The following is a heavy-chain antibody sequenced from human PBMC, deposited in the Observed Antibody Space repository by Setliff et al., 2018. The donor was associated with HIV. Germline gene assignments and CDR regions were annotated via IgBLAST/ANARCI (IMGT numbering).Heavy chain of an antibody. J-gene: IGHJ6*03. Sequence: PSETLSLTCTVSGGSISSGSYYWSWIRQPAGKGLEWIGRIYTSGSTNYNPSLKSRVTISVDTSKNQFSLKLRSVTAADTAVYYCARETYYYDNPRYYYHYMDVWGKGTTVTVSS. CDR1: GGSISSGSYY. V-gene: IGHV4-61*02. CDR2: IYTSGST. D-gene: IGHD3-22*01. CDR3: ARETYYYDNPRYYYHYMDV.